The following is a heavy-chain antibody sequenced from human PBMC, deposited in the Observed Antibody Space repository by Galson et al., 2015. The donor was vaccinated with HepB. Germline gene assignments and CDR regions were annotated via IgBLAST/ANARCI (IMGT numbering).Heavy chain of an antibody. D-gene: IGHD1-26*01. CDR3: ARDRPGSGNYNNSFDY. Sequence: TLSLTCTVSGGSISSYYWSWIRQPPGKGLEWIGYIYYSGSTNYNPSLKSRVTISLDTSNNQFSLKLTSVTAADTGIYYCARDRPGSGNYNNSFDYWGQGTLVTVSS. CDR2: IYYSGST. CDR1: GGSISSYY. V-gene: IGHV4-59*01. J-gene: IGHJ4*02.